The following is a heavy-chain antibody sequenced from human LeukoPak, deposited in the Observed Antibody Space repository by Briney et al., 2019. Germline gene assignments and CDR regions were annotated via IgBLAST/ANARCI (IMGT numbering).Heavy chain of an antibody. CDR1: GGTFSSYA. D-gene: IGHD2-2*01. CDR3: ARDSRMGYCSSTSCYHTYYYYGMDV. Sequence: GASVKVSRKASGGTFSSYAISWVRQAPGQGLEWMGRIIPIFGIANYAQKFQGRVTITADKSTSTAYMELSSLRSEDTAVYYCARDSRMGYCSSTSCYHTYYYYGMDVWGQGTAVTVSS. J-gene: IGHJ6*02. CDR2: IIPIFGIA. V-gene: IGHV1-69*04.